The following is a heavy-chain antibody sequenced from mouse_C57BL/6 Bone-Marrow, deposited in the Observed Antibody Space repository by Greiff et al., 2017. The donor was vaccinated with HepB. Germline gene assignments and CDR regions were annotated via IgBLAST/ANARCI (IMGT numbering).Heavy chain of an antibody. CDR1: GYTFTSYT. CDR3: ARWFGGDY. D-gene: IGHD1-1*02. Sequence: LVESGAELARPGASVKMSCKASGYTFTSYTMHWVKQRPGQGLEWIGYINPSSGYTKYNQKFKDKATLTADKSSSTAYMQLSSLTSEDSAVYYCARWFGGDYWGQGTTLTVSS. CDR2: INPSSGYT. V-gene: IGHV1-4*01. J-gene: IGHJ2*01.